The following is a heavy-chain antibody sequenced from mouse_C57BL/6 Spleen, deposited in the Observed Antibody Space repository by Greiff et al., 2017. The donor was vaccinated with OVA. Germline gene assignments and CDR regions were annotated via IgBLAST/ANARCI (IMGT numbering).Heavy chain of an antibody. CDR1: GYTFTSYW. CDR2: IHPNSGST. V-gene: IGHV1-64*01. CDR3: ARCPLTGRDYAMDY. Sequence: VQLQQPGAELVKPGASVKLSCKASGYTFTSYWMHWVKQRPGQGLEWIGMIHPNSGSTNYNEKFKSKATLTVDKSSSTAYMQLSSLTSEDSAVYYCARCPLTGRDYAMDYWGQGTSVTVSS. J-gene: IGHJ4*01.